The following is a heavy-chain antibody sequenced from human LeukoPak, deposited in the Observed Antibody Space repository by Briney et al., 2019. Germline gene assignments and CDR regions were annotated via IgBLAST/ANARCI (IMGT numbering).Heavy chain of an antibody. CDR2: ISAYNGNT. Sequence: GASVKVSCKASGYTFTSYGISWVRPAPAQGLAWMGWISAYNGNTNYAQKLQGRVTMTTDTSTSTAYMELRSLRSDDTAVYYCARDGLPIVVVVAANGGGWFDPWGQGTLVTVSS. J-gene: IGHJ5*02. CDR1: GYTFTSYG. D-gene: IGHD2-15*01. V-gene: IGHV1-18*01. CDR3: ARDGLPIVVVVAANGGGWFDP.